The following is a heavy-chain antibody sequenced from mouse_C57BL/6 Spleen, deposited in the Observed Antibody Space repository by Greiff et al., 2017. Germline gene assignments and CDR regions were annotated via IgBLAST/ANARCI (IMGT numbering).Heavy chain of an antibody. J-gene: IGHJ1*03. V-gene: IGHV1-64*01. Sequence: QVQLQQPGAELVKPGASVKLPCKASGYTFTSYWMHWVKQRPGQGLEWIGMIHPNSGSTNYNEKFKSKATLTVDKSSSTAYMQLSSLTSEDSAVYYCARGGPITTVVADWYFDVWGTGTTVTVSS. D-gene: IGHD1-1*01. CDR2: IHPNSGST. CDR3: ARGGPITTVVADWYFDV. CDR1: GYTFTSYW.